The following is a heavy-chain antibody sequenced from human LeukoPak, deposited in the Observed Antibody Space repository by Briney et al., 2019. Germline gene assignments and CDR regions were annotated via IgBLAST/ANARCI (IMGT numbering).Heavy chain of an antibody. CDR2: ISWNSGSI. V-gene: IGHV3-9*01. D-gene: IGHD6-13*01. CDR1: GFTFDDYA. Sequence: PGGSLRLSCAASGFTFDDYAMHWVRQAPGKGLEWVSGISWNSGSIGYADSVKGRFTISRDNAKNSLYLQMNSLRAEDAALYYCAKDSSSWYEGRFDYWGQGTLVTVSS. J-gene: IGHJ4*02. CDR3: AKDSSSWYEGRFDY.